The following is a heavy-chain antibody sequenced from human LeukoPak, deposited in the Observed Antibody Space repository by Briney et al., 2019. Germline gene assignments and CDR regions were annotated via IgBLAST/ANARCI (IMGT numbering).Heavy chain of an antibody. CDR2: INTNTGNP. CDR1: GYTFTIYA. V-gene: IGHV7-4-1*02. J-gene: IGHJ4*02. D-gene: IGHD2-21*02. CDR3: ARAPYCGGDCPSDY. Sequence: ASVTVSCKASGYTFTIYAMNWVRQAPGQGLEWMGWINTNTGNPTYAQGFTGRFVFSLDTSVSTAYLQISSLKAEDTAVYYCARAPYCGGDCPSDYWGQGTLVTVSS.